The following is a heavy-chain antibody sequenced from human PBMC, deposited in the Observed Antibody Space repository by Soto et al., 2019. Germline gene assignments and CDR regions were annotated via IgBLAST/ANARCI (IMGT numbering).Heavy chain of an antibody. J-gene: IGHJ5*01. Sequence: QVQLVQSGAEVKKPGASVKVSCKASGYTFARYAITWVRQARGQGLEWMGWISGHKGKTNYAQRLQGRVTMSIDTSTSTTYMEVNSLRSDDTAVYFCARALEVGDTSCWFDSWGQGTLVTVSS. V-gene: IGHV1-18*01. CDR1: GYTFARYA. D-gene: IGHD1-26*01. CDR2: ISGHKGKT. CDR3: ARALEVGDTSCWFDS.